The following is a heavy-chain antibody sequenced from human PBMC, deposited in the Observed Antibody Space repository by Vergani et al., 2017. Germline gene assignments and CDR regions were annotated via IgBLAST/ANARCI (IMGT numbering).Heavy chain of an antibody. Sequence: QVQLVQSGAEVKKPGSSVKVSCKASGGTLSSYTISWVRQAPGQGLEWMGRIIPILGIANYAQKFQGRVTITADKSTSTAYMELRSLRSDDTAVYYGARFAYCGGDCYASGDYWGQGTLVTVSS. J-gene: IGHJ4*02. V-gene: IGHV1-69*02. D-gene: IGHD2-21*02. CDR1: GGTLSSYT. CDR3: ARFAYCGGDCYASGDY. CDR2: IIPILGIA.